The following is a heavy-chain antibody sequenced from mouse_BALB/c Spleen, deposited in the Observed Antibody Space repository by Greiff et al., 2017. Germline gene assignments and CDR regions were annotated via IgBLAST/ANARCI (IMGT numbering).Heavy chain of an antibody. CDR2: ISYDGSN. CDR3: ARRGYGYDGYAMDY. Sequence: EVQLQESGPGLVKPSQSLSLTCSVTGYSITSGYYWNWIRQFPGNKLEWMGYISYDGSNNYNPSLKNRISITRDTSKNQFFLKLNSVTTEDTATYYCARRGYGYDGYAMDYWGQGTSVTVSS. V-gene: IGHV3-6*02. D-gene: IGHD2-2*01. CDR1: GYSITSGYY. J-gene: IGHJ4*01.